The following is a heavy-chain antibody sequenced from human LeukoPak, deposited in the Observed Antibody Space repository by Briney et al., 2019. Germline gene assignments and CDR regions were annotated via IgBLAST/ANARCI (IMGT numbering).Heavy chain of an antibody. CDR3: AKEYTPSSPLGELDS. J-gene: IGHJ4*02. CDR2: IRHDETKE. CDR1: GLSFSSYA. Sequence: GGSLRLSCAVSGLSFSSYAFHWVRQAPGKGREGVAVIRHDETKEYYADSVQGRFTISRDTSKTTLYLQMNSLRAEDTAVYYCAKEYTPSSPLGELDSWGQGTLVTVSS. D-gene: IGHD6-6*01. V-gene: IGHV3-33*06.